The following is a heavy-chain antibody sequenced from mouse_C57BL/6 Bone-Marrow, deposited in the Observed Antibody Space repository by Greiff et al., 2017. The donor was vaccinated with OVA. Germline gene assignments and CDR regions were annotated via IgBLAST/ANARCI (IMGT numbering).Heavy chain of an antibody. V-gene: IGHV1-50*01. Sequence: VQLQQPGAELVKPGASVKLSCKASGYTFTSYWMQWVKQRPGQGLEWIGEIDPSDSYTNYNQKFKGKATLTVDTSSSTAYMQLSSLTSEDSAVYYCASRQLRLLDYWGQGTTLTVSS. CDR1: GYTFTSYW. J-gene: IGHJ2*01. CDR2: IDPSDSYT. CDR3: ASRQLRLLDY. D-gene: IGHD3-2*02.